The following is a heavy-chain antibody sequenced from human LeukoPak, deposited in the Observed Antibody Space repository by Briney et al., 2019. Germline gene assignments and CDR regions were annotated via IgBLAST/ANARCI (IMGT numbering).Heavy chain of an antibody. CDR1: GFTFSTYW. Sequence: PGGSLRLSCAAPGFTFSTYWMHWVRQTPGKGLAWVSSIRNDGTTTNYADSVKGRFTVSRDNAKSTLYLQMNSLRAEDTAVYYCVRLYRIEGADLWGRGTLVTVSS. CDR2: IRNDGTTT. D-gene: IGHD1-26*01. J-gene: IGHJ2*01. CDR3: VRLYRIEGADL. V-gene: IGHV3-74*01.